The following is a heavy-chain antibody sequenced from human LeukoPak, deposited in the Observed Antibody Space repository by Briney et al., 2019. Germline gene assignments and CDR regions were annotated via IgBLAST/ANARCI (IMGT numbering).Heavy chain of an antibody. CDR1: GYSFTSYW. Sequence: GESLKISCKGSGYSFTSYWIGWVRQMLGKGLEWMGIIYPGDSDTRYSPSFQGQVTISADKSISTAYLQWSSLKASDTAMYYCARPPSYYYDSSGYAFDTWGQGTMVTVSS. CDR3: ARPPSYYYDSSGYAFDT. J-gene: IGHJ3*02. CDR2: IYPGDSDT. V-gene: IGHV5-51*01. D-gene: IGHD3-22*01.